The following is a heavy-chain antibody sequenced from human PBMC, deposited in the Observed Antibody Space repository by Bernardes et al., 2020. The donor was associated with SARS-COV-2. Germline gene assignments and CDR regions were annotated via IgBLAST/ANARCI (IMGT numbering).Heavy chain of an antibody. J-gene: IGHJ4*02. D-gene: IGHD5-12*01. CDR3: AKDKVPGGRWDIDY. CDR1: GFNFGGYS. V-gene: IGHV3-23*01. CDR2: IYGGGDAT. Sequence: GGSLRLSCAGSGFNFGGYSMNWVRQPPGKGLEWVSSIYGGGDATFYADSVKGRFTISRDNSKNTVFLQMNNLRVDDTAVYFCAKDKVPGGRWDIDYWGQGTLVTVSS.